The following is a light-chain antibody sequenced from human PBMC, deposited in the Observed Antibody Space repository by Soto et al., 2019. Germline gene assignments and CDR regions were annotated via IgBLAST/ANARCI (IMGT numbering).Light chain of an antibody. Sequence: QSVLTQPASVSGSPGQSITISCTGTSSDVGGYNYVSWYQQHPGKAPKLMIYDVSNRPSGVSNRFSGSKSGNTASLTISGLQAEDEADYYCGSYRSRSTVYVFGTGTQLTVL. CDR1: SSDVGGYNY. CDR2: DVS. V-gene: IGLV2-14*01. CDR3: GSYRSRSTVYV. J-gene: IGLJ1*01.